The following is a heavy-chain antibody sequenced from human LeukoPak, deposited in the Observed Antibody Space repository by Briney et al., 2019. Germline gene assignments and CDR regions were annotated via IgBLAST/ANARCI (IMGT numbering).Heavy chain of an antibody. Sequence: SETLSLTCAVYGGSFNDYYWSWIRQPPGKGLDWIGEINHSGSTNYNPSLKSRVTISVDTSKSQFSLKVTSVTAADTAVYYCARRYGSGSYYNWLDPWGQGTLVTVSS. V-gene: IGHV4-34*01. CDR2: INHSGST. D-gene: IGHD3-10*01. CDR1: GGSFNDYY. CDR3: ARRYGSGSYYNWLDP. J-gene: IGHJ5*02.